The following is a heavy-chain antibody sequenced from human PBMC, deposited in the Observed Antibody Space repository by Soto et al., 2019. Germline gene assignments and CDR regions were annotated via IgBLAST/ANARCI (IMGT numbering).Heavy chain of an antibody. CDR1: GGSISSSSYY. Sequence: SETLSLTCTVSGGSISSSSYYWGWIRQPPGKGLEWIGSIYYSGSTYYNPSLKSRVTISVDTSKNQFSLKLSSVTAADTAVYYCARRLVYNWFDPWGQGTLVTV. J-gene: IGHJ5*02. V-gene: IGHV4-39*01. CDR2: IYYSGST. CDR3: ARRLVYNWFDP. D-gene: IGHD6-19*01.